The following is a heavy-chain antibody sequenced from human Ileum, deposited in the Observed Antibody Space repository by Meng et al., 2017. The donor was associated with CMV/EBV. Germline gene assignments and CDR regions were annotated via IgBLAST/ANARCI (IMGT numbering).Heavy chain of an antibody. CDR2: IKEDLSQI. J-gene: IGHJ4*02. Sequence: GESLKISCAASGFTFSTYWMSWVRQAPGKGLEWVANIKEDLSQIYYVGSVKGRFTISRDNAKNSLYLQMNSLRAEDTAVYYCAKASGSYQIFDYWGQGTLVTVSS. CDR3: AKASGSYQIFDY. CDR1: GFTFSTYW. D-gene: IGHD1-26*01. V-gene: IGHV3-7*01.